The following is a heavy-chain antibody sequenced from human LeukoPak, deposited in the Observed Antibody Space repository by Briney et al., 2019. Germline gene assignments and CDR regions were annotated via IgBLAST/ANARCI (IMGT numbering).Heavy chain of an antibody. CDR3: ARDPPTFSSTYYFDY. V-gene: IGHV3-48*04. Sequence: PGGSLRLSCAASGFTFSSYSMNWVRQAPGKGLEWVSYISSSSSTIYYADSVKGRFTISRDNAKNSLYLQMNSLRAEDTAVYYCARDPPTFSSTYYFDYWGQGTLVTVSS. CDR2: ISSSSSTI. J-gene: IGHJ4*02. CDR1: GFTFSSYS.